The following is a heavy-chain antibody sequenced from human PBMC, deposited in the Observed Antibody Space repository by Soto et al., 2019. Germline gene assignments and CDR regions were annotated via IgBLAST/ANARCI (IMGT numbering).Heavy chain of an antibody. D-gene: IGHD2-15*01. CDR1: GYTFTSYD. CDR3: ARDLGGWPDY. Sequence: SVKVSCKASGYTFTSYDINWVRQAPGQRLEWMGWINAGNGNTKYSRKFQGRVTITRDTSASTAYMELSSLRSEDTAVYYCARDLGGWPDYWGQGTLVTVSS. CDR2: INAGNGNT. V-gene: IGHV1-3*01. J-gene: IGHJ4*02.